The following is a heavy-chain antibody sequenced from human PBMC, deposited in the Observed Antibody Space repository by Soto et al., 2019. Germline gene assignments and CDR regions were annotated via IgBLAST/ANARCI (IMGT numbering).Heavy chain of an antibody. J-gene: IGHJ6*02. V-gene: IGHV3-33*01. CDR3: ARDEYSYGLTEYYYYYGMDV. CDR1: GFTFSSYG. CDR2: IWYDGSNK. Sequence: GGSLGLSCAASGFTFSSYGMHWVRQAPGKGLEWVAVIWYDGSNKYYADSVKGRFTISRDNSKNTLYLQMNSLRAEDTAVYYCARDEYSYGLTEYYYYYGMDVWGQGTTVTVSS. D-gene: IGHD5-18*01.